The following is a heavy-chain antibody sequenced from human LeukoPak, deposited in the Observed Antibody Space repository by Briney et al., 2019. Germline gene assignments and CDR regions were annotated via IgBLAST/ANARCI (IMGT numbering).Heavy chain of an antibody. V-gene: IGHV3-48*01. J-gene: IGHJ4*02. CDR2: ISSSISSI. Sequence: GRSLRLSCAASGFTFSSYSMNWVRQAPGKGLEWVSYISSSISSIYYADSVKGRFTISRDNAKNSLYLQMNSLRAEDTAVYYCARDLRAGLLPLEDYWGQGTLVTVSS. CDR1: GFTFSSYS. CDR3: ARDLRAGLLPLEDY. D-gene: IGHD4-17*01.